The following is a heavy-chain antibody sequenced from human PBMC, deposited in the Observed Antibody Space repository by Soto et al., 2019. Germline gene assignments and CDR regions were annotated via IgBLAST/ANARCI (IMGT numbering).Heavy chain of an antibody. J-gene: IGHJ6*02. V-gene: IGHV2-70*01. CDR1: GFSLSTSGMC. CDR2: IDWDDDK. CDR3: ARIQGRITMVRGVINDGMDV. D-gene: IGHD3-10*01. Sequence: SGPTLVNPTQTLTLTCTFSGFSLSTSGMCVSRNRQPPGKALEWLALIDWDDDKYYSTSLKTRLTISKDTSKNQVVLTMTNMDPVDTATYYCARIQGRITMVRGVINDGMDVWGQGTTVTVSS.